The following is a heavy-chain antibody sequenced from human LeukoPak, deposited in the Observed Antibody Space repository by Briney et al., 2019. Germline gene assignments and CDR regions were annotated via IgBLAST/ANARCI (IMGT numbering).Heavy chain of an antibody. CDR2: INPTGST. D-gene: IGHD2-8*01. V-gene: IGHV4-34*01. CDR1: GGSFSEYY. Sequence: SETLSLTCAVYGGSFSEYYWSWLRQSPGKGLEWIGEINPTGSTNYNPSLKSRSPISIDTSKSQFSLQLSSVTAADTALYHCASANGAHLSWGQGTLVTVSS. J-gene: IGHJ5*02. CDR3: ASANGAHLS.